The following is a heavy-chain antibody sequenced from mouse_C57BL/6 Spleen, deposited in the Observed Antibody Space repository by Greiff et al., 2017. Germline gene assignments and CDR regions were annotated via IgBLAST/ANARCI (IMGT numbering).Heavy chain of an antibody. CDR1: GYTFTSYG. CDR2: IYPRSGNT. D-gene: IGHD2-3*01. V-gene: IGHV1-81*01. CDR3: ARRRGYDPFWYFDV. J-gene: IGHJ1*03. Sequence: QVQLQQSGAELARPGASVTLSCKASGYTFTSYGISWVKQRTGQGLEWIGEIYPRSGNTYYNEQFKGKATLTADKSSSPAYMELRSLTSEDSAVYFCARRRGYDPFWYFDVWGTGTTVTVSS.